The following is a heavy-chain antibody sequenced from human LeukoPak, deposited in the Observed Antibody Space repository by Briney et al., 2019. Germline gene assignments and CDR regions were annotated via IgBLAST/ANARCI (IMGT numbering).Heavy chain of an antibody. CDR1: GYTFTGYY. CDR2: INPNSGGT. V-gene: IGHV1-2*02. CDR3: ARRRVAARRWRVVDY. Sequence: ASVKVSCKASGYTFTGYYMHWVRQAPGQGLEWMGWINPNSGGTNYAQKFQGRVTMTRDTSISTAYMELSSLRSEDTAVYYCARRRVAARRWRVVDYWGQGTLVTVSS. D-gene: IGHD6-6*01. J-gene: IGHJ4*02.